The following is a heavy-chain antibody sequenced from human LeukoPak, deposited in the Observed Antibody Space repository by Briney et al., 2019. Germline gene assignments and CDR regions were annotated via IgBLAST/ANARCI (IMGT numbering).Heavy chain of an antibody. V-gene: IGHV3-33*06. CDR2: IWHDGSNK. J-gene: IGHJ6*02. Sequence: GGSLRLSCAASGFTFSSYGMHWVRQAPGKGLEGVALIWHDGSNKFYADSVKGRFTISRDNSKNTLYLQMNSLRAEDTAVYYCAKDRPRRGVLRFLEWFTYGMDVWGQGATVTVSS. CDR1: GFTFSSYG. D-gene: IGHD3-3*01. CDR3: AKDRPRRGVLRFLEWFTYGMDV.